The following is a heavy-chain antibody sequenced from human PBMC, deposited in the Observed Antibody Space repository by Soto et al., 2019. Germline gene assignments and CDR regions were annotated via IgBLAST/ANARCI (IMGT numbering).Heavy chain of an antibody. J-gene: IGHJ4*02. Sequence: SETLSLTCTVSGDSISTFYWGWMRQSPGKELERIGYVYYTGSTNYNPSLKSRVTISVDRSKNQFSLKLTSANAADTAVYYCARGRTVRNYADDSSDYFYFFDYWGQGTQVTVSS. CDR2: VYYTGST. D-gene: IGHD3-22*01. CDR3: ARGRTVRNYADDSSDYFYFFDY. V-gene: IGHV4-59*01. CDR1: GDSISTFY.